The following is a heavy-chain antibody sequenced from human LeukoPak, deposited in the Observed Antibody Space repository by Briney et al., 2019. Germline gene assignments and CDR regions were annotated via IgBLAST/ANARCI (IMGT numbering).Heavy chain of an antibody. J-gene: IGHJ4*02. D-gene: IGHD6-19*01. CDR1: GYTFSNYD. CDR2: ISDYNGHT. V-gene: IGHV1-18*01. CDR3: ARGGSGDDDY. Sequence: ASVKVTCKASGYTFSNYDISWVGQPPGQGRAGMGWISDYNGHTNYAQRVQGRVTMTTETSTSTAYMELRRLSSDDTAVYYCARGGSGDDDYWGQGTLVTVSS.